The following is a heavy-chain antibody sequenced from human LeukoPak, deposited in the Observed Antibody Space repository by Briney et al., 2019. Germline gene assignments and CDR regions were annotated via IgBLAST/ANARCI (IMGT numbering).Heavy chain of an antibody. D-gene: IGHD3-9*01. J-gene: IGHJ4*02. Sequence: ASVKVSCKASGYTFTSYGISWVRQAPGQGLEWMGWISAYNGNTNYAQKLQGRVTMTTDTSTSTAYMELRSLGSDETAVYYCARVDLLTGYYFFDYWGQGTLVTVSS. CDR1: GYTFTSYG. CDR2: ISAYNGNT. CDR3: ARVDLLTGYYFFDY. V-gene: IGHV1-18*01.